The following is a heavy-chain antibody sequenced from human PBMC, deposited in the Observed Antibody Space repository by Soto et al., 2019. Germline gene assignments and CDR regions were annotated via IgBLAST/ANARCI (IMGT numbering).Heavy chain of an antibody. J-gene: IGHJ3*02. CDR2: IKQDGSEK. D-gene: IGHD3-16*02. Sequence: GGSLRLCCAASGFTFSSYWMSWVRQAPGKGLEWVANIKQDGSEKYYVDSVKGRFTISRDNAKNSLYLQMNSLRAEDTAVYYCARDSGLGELSSDAFDIWGQGTMVTVSS. V-gene: IGHV3-7*01. CDR3: ARDSGLGELSSDAFDI. CDR1: GFTFSSYW.